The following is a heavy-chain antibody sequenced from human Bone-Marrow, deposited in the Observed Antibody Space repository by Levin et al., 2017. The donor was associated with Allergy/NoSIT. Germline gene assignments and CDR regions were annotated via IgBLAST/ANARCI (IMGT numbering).Heavy chain of an antibody. CDR1: GGTFSSYT. D-gene: IGHD4-23*01. CDR3: AREGTYGGNSVWFDY. J-gene: IGHJ4*02. CDR2: IIPILGIA. V-gene: IGHV1-69*04. Sequence: GASVKVSCKASGGTFSSYTISWVRQAPGQGLEWMGRIIPILGIANYAQKFQGRVTITADKSTSTAYMELSSLRSEDTAVYYCAREGTYGGNSVWFDYWGQGTLVTVSS.